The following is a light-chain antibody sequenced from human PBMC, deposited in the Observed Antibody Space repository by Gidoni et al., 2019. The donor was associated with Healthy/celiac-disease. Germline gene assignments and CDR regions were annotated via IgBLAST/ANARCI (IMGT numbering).Light chain of an antibody. CDR2: DAS. J-gene: IGKJ2*01. CDR3: QQYKSYSEYT. V-gene: IGKV1-5*01. Sequence: DIQMTQSPSTLSASVGDRVTITCRASQSISSWLAWYQQKPGKAPKLLIYDASSVESGVPSRFSGSGSGTEVTLTISSLQPDDFATYYCQQYKSYSEYTFXXXTKLEIK. CDR1: QSISSW.